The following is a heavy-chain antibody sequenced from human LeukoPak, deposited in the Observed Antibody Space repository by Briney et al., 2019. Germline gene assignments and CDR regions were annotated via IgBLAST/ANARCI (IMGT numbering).Heavy chain of an antibody. CDR1: GGSISSYY. Sequence: SETLSLTCTVSGGSISSYYWSWIRQPAGKGLEWIGRIYTSGSTNYNPSLKSRVTISVDKSKNQFSLKLSSVTAADTAVYYCARDGMYYYGLGRRGWFDPWGQGTLVTVSS. J-gene: IGHJ5*02. D-gene: IGHD3-10*01. CDR3: ARDGMYYYGLGRRGWFDP. V-gene: IGHV4-4*07. CDR2: IYTSGST.